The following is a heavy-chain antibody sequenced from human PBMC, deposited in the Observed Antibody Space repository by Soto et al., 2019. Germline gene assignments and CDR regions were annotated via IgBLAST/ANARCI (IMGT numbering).Heavy chain of an antibody. V-gene: IGHV4-34*01. D-gene: IGHD3-3*01. CDR2: INHSGST. CDR1: GGSFSSYY. J-gene: IGHJ5*02. CDR3: ARGEPRFMEWLLLSEYFDP. Sequence: QVQLQQWGAGLLKPSETLSLTCAVYGGSFSSYYWRWIHQPPGKGLEWIGVINHSGSTNYDPSLKSRVTISIDTSKNQVSLTLSSVTAADTAVYYCARGEPRFMEWLLLSEYFDPWGQGTLVTVSS.